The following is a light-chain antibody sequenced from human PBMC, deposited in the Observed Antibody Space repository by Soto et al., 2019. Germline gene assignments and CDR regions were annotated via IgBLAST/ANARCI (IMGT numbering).Light chain of an antibody. CDR1: QSINSC. CDR2: DAY. V-gene: IGKV1-5*01. Sequence: DIQMTQSPSTLSASVGDRVTINCRASQSINSCLAWYQQKPGNAPKLLIYDAYSLKSGVPSRFSGSGSGTEFTLTISSLQPDDFATYYCQQYNAYSPTFGQGTQVEIK. J-gene: IGKJ1*01. CDR3: QQYNAYSPT.